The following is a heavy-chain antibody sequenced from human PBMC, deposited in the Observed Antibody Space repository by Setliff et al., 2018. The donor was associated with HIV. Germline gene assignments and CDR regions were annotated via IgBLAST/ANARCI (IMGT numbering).Heavy chain of an antibody. D-gene: IGHD3-22*01. J-gene: IGHJ4*02. CDR3: AGSRGYFVKAE. V-gene: IGHV3-7*01. CDR1: GFTSGFTFTNYW. CDR2: INQNGREK. Sequence: GGSLRLSCAASGFTSGFTFTNYWMSWVRQAQGKGLEWVANINQNGREKYYVDSVKGRFTISRDNAKDSLYLQMNSLRGEDTAVYYCAGSRGYFVKAEWGQGTLVTVSS.